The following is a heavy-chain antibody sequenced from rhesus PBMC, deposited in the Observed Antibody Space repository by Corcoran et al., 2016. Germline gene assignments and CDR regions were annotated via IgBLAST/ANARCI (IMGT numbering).Heavy chain of an antibody. CDR1: GGTISSGYYY. CDR2: IYNKSKRT. D-gene: IGHD5-24*01. J-gene: IGHJ5-1*01. V-gene: IGHV4S12*01. Sequence: QVQLQESGPGIMKPSETLSLTCAVSGGTISSGYYYWSWIRQPPGKGLEGSGGIYNKSKRTNYPPALKSRVTISKDPPSNQFSLKLSSVTATDTAVYYCARLGTHRFDVWGPGVLVSVSS. CDR3: ARLGTHRFDV.